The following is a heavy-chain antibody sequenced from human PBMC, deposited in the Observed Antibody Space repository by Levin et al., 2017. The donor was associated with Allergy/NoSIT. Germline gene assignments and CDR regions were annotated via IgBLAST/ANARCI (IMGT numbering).Heavy chain of an antibody. CDR1: GYTFTRYY. J-gene: IGHJ4*02. CDR3: ARDDPTSSSLYRIGDF. D-gene: IGHD6-13*01. Sequence: ASVKVSCKSSGYTFTRYYIHWLRQAPGQGPEWMGIINPRGGSTTYAQMFQGRVIMTSDTSTSTVYMELTSLRPDDTAVYYCARDDPTSSSLYRIGDFWGQGALVTVSS. V-gene: IGHV1-46*01. CDR2: INPRGGST.